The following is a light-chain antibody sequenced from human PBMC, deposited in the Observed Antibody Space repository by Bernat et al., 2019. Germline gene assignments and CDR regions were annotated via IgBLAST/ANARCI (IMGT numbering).Light chain of an antibody. CDR2: EVT. Sequence: QSALTQPPSASGSPGQSVTISCTGTSSDVGGHNYVSWYQQHPGKAPKLMIYEVTKRPSGVPDRFSGSKSGSTASLTVSGLQGEDEADYYCSSYAGSDNLVFGGGTKLTVL. J-gene: IGLJ3*02. CDR1: SSDVGGHNY. CDR3: SSYAGSDNLV. V-gene: IGLV2-8*01.